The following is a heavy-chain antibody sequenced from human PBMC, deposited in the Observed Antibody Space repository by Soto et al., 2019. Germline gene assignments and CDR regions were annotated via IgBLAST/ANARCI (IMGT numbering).Heavy chain of an antibody. J-gene: IGHJ4*02. CDR2: INPSGGST. CDR3: ARDASGYDFDY. Sequence: ASVKVSCKASGYTFTSYYMHWVRQTPGQGLEWMGIINPSGGSTSYAQKFQGRVTMTRDTSTSTVYMELSSLRSEDTAVYYCARDASGYDFDYWGQGTLVTVSS. D-gene: IGHD5-12*01. V-gene: IGHV1-46*01. CDR1: GYTFTSYY.